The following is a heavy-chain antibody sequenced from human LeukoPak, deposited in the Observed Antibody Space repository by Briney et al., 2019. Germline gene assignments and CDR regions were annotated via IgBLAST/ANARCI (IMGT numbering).Heavy chain of an antibody. J-gene: IGHJ4*02. CDR1: GGSISSYY. Sequence: SETLSLTCTVSGGSISSYYWSWIRQHPGKGLEWIGYIYYSGSTYYNPSLKSRVTISVDTSKNQFSLKLSSVTAADTAVYYCASLSYYYGSGSYYNFDWGQGTLVTVSS. D-gene: IGHD3-10*01. CDR3: ASLSYYYGSGSYYNFD. V-gene: IGHV4-59*06. CDR2: IYYSGST.